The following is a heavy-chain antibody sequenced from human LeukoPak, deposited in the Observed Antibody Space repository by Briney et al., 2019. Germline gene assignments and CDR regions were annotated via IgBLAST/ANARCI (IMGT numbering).Heavy chain of an antibody. J-gene: IGHJ4*02. D-gene: IGHD3-22*01. CDR3: AKHRFESGGYHSTD. Sequence: QSGGSLRLSGAASGFTFSSYAMSWVRQAPGKGLAWVSTISGGSGSTYCADSVKGRFTISRDNSKNTLYLQMNSLRDEDTAVYYCAKHRFESGGYHSTDWGQGTLVTVSS. V-gene: IGHV3-23*01. CDR2: ISGGSGST. CDR1: GFTFSSYA.